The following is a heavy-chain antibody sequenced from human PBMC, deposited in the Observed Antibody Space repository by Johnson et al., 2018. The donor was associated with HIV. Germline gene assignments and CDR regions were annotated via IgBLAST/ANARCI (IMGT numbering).Heavy chain of an antibody. CDR1: GFTFSSYA. CDR3: ARGVRFGYYGSGSYYDPPI. Sequence: QVQLVESGGGVVRPGRSLRLSCAASGFTFSSYAMHWVRQAPGKGLEWVAVISYDGSNKYYADSVKGRFTISRDNSKNTLYLQMNSLRAGDTAVYYCARGVRFGYYGSGSYYDPPIWGQGTMVTVSS. D-gene: IGHD3-10*01. CDR2: ISYDGSNK. V-gene: IGHV3-30-3*01. J-gene: IGHJ3*02.